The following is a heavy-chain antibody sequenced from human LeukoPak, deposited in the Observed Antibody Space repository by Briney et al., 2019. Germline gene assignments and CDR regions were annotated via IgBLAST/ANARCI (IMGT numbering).Heavy chain of an antibody. D-gene: IGHD6-19*01. CDR3: ARVTGIAVAGTPPGYFDY. Sequence: GESPKISCKGSGYSFTSYWIGWVRQMPGKGLEWMGIIYPGDSDTRYSPSFQGQVTISADKSISTAYLQWSSLKASDTAMYYCARVTGIAVAGTPPGYFDYWGQGTLVTVSS. J-gene: IGHJ4*02. CDR2: IYPGDSDT. CDR1: GYSFTSYW. V-gene: IGHV5-51*01.